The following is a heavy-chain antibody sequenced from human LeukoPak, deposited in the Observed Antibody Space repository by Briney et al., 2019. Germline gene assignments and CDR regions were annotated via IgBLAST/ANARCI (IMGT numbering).Heavy chain of an antibody. CDR1: GFTFSSYP. CDR2: ISNGGGSA. V-gene: IGHV3-23*01. D-gene: IGHD2-2*01. J-gene: IGHJ4*02. Sequence: GGSLRLSCAASGFTFSSYPMSWVRQAPGKGLQWVSAISNGGGSAYYADSVKGRFTISRDNSKSTLYLQMNRLRAEDTAIYYCAARPRMPPRFDYWGQGTLVTVSS. CDR3: AARPRMPPRFDY.